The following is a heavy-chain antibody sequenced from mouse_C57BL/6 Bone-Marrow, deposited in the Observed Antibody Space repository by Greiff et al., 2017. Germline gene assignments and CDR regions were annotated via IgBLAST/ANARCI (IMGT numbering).Heavy chain of an antibody. Sequence: EVKLQQSGPELVKPGASVKMSCKASGYTFTDYNMHWVKQSHGKSLEWIGYINPNNGGTSYNQKFKGKATLTVTKSSSTAYMELRSLTSEDSAVYYWARSGVPYYGYPWFAYWGQGTLVTVSA. D-gene: IGHD2-9*01. CDR1: GYTFTDYN. J-gene: IGHJ3*01. CDR3: ARSGVPYYGYPWFAY. V-gene: IGHV1-22*01. CDR2: INPNNGGT.